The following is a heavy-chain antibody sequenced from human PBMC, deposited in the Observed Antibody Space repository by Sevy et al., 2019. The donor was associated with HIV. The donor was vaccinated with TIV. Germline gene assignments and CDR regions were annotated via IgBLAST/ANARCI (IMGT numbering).Heavy chain of an antibody. CDR3: AGENAWGRGYS. CDR2: IYYNGHI. Sequence: SETLSLTCTVSGGSITSPYWNWIRQPPGKGPEWMANIYYNGHINYNPSLKSRFTLSLDTSKNQFSLRLSSVTAADTAMYYCAGENAWGRGYSWGQGTLVTVSS. J-gene: IGHJ4*02. CDR1: GGSITSPY. D-gene: IGHD1-26*01. V-gene: IGHV4-59*08.